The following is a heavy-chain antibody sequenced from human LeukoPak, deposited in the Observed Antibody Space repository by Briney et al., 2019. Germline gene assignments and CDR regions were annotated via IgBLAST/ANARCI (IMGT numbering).Heavy chain of an antibody. Sequence: ASVKVSCRASGYTFTSYGISWVRQAPGQGLEWMGWISAYNGNTNYAQKLQGRVTMTTDTSTSTAYMELRSLRSDDTAVYYCAKSRRSDYSDYWGQGTLVTVSS. CDR1: GYTFTSYG. J-gene: IGHJ4*02. V-gene: IGHV1-18*01. CDR3: AKSRRSDYSDY. D-gene: IGHD3-3*01. CDR2: ISAYNGNT.